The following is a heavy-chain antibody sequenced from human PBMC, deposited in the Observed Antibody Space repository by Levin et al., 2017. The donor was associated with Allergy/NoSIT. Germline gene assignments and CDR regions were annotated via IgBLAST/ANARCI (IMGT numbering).Heavy chain of an antibody. CDR2: IDWDDDK. D-gene: IGHD3-22*01. V-gene: IGHV2-70*01. CDR1: GFSLSTRGMC. Sequence: SGPTLVKPTQTLTLTCTFSGFSLSTRGMCVSWIRQSPGKALEWLALIDWDDDKYYSTSLKTRLTISKDTSKNQVVLTMTNMDPVDTATYYCARMTYFGRSGSYIGRGWFDPWGQGTLVTVSS. CDR3: ARMTYFGRSGSYIGRGWFDP. J-gene: IGHJ5*02.